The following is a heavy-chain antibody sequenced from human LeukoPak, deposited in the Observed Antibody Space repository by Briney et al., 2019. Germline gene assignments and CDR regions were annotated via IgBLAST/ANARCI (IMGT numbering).Heavy chain of an antibody. CDR3: ASGENGYGTLFDY. CDR2: ISGAGGRT. CDR1: GFSLSTYA. Sequence: GGSLRLSCAASGFSLSTYAMSWVRQAPGKGPEWVSAISGAGGRTYYADSVKGRFTISRDNSKNTLYLQMNSLRAEDTAVYYCASGENGYGTLFDYWGQGTLVTVSS. D-gene: IGHD5-12*01. J-gene: IGHJ4*02. V-gene: IGHV3-23*01.